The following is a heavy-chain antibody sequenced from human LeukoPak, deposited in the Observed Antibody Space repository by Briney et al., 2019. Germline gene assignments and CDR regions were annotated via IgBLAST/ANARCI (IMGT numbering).Heavy chain of an antibody. CDR1: GYTFTRHG. J-gene: IGHJ6*03. CDR2: ISGYNGNT. V-gene: IGHV1-18*01. Sequence: ASVKVSCKASGYTFTRHGIYWVRQAPGQGLEWMGWISGYNGNTKYAQKFQDRVSVTTDTSTSTAYMELRSLRSDDTAVYYCARAVGVVVAAHIDVWGKGTTVTVSS. CDR3: ARAVGVVVAAHIDV. D-gene: IGHD2-15*01.